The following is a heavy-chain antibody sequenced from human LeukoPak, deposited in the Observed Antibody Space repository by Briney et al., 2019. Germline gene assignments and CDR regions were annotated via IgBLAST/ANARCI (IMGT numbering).Heavy chain of an antibody. J-gene: IGHJ5*02. CDR1: GYTFTTYG. CDR2: ISAYNGNT. V-gene: IGHV1-18*01. CDR3: ARYSGSCSSTSCYPGGWFDP. Sequence: ASVKVSCKASGYTFTTYGFCWVRQAPGQGLEWMGWISAYNGNTNYAQKLQGRVTMTTDTSTSTAYMELRSLRSDDTAVYYCARYSGSCSSTSCYPGGWFDPWGQGTLVTVSS. D-gene: IGHD2-2*01.